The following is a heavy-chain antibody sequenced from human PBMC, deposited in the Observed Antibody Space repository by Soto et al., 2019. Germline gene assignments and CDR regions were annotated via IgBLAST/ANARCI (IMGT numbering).Heavy chain of an antibody. CDR3: ASYGDKDAFDI. J-gene: IGHJ3*02. Sequence: SSVKVSCKASGXTFTSYAMHWVRQAPGQRLEWMGWINAGNGNTKYSQRFQGRVTITRDTSASTAYMELSSLRSEDTAVYYCASYGDKDAFDIWGQGTMVTVSS. CDR1: GXTFTSYA. CDR2: INAGNGNT. V-gene: IGHV1-3*01. D-gene: IGHD4-17*01.